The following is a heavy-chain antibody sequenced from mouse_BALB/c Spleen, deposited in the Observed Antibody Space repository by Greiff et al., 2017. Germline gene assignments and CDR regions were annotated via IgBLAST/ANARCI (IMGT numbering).Heavy chain of an antibody. Sequence: QVQLQQPGSVLVRPGASVKLSCKASGYTFTSSWMHWAKQRPGQGLEWIGAIDTSDSYTSYNQKFKGKATLTVDESSSTAYMQLSSLTSEDSAVYYCASTNYAMDYWGQGTSVTVSS. D-gene: IGHD2-12*01. V-gene: IGHV1-69*02. J-gene: IGHJ4*01. CDR3: ASTNYAMDY. CDR1: GYTFTSSW. CDR2: IDTSDSYT.